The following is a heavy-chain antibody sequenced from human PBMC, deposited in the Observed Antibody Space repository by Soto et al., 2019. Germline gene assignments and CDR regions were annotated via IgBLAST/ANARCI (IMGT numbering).Heavy chain of an antibody. D-gene: IGHD4-17*01. CDR3: ASMTTVTKDFDSW. Sequence: ASVKVSCKASGYTFTSYAMHWVRQAPGQRLEWMGWIDAGNGNTKYSQKFQGRVTITRDTSASTAYMELSSLRSEDTAVYYCASMTTVTKDFDSWWGQGTLVTVSS. V-gene: IGHV1-3*01. J-gene: IGHJ4*02. CDR1: GYTFTSYA. CDR2: IDAGNGNT.